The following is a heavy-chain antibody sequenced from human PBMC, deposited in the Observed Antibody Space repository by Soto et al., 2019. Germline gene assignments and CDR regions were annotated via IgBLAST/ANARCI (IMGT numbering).Heavy chain of an antibody. Sequence: ASVKVSCKASGYTFTSYGISWVRQAPGQGLEWMGWISAYNGNTNYAQKLQGRVTMTTDTSTSTAYMGLGRLRSGDRAAYYCARDWGGAARPGGSMDVWGQGTTGTVS. CDR1: GYTFTSYG. CDR3: ARDWGGAARPGGSMDV. J-gene: IGHJ6*02. CDR2: ISAYNGNT. D-gene: IGHD6-6*01. V-gene: IGHV1-18*04.